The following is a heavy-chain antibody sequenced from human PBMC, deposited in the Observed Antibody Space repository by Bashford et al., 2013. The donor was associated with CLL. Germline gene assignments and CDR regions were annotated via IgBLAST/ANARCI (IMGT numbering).Heavy chain of an antibody. V-gene: IGHV1-2*02. CDR3: ARDSLLPLEAWFDP. J-gene: IGHJ5*02. Sequence: ASVKVSCKASGYTFTNFYMHWVRQAPGQGLEWMGIINPNSGGTNYAQKFQDRVTMTWDTSITTAYMELSRLRSDDTAVYYCARDSLLPLEAWFDPWGQGTLVTVSS. CDR2: INPNSGGT. CDR1: GYTFTNFY.